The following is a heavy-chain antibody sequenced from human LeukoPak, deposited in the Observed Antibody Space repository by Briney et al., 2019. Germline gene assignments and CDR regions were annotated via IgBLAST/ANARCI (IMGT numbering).Heavy chain of an antibody. CDR1: GYTFTSYG. J-gene: IGHJ4*02. V-gene: IGHV1-18*01. D-gene: IGHD3-10*01. CDR2: ISAYNGNT. CDR3: ARVGTYYYGSGSYGFDY. Sequence: ASVKVSCKASGYTFTSYGISWVRQAPGQGLEWMGWISAYNGNTNYAQKLQGRVTMTTDTSTSTAYMELRSLRSDDTAVYYCARVGTYYYGSGSYGFDYWGQGTLVTVSS.